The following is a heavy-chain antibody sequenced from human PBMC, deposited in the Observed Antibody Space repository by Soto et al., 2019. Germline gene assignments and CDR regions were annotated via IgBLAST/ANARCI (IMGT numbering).Heavy chain of an antibody. J-gene: IGHJ4*02. CDR1: GGSFSGYY. CDR2: INHSGST. V-gene: IGHV4-34*01. D-gene: IGHD2-15*01. Sequence: SETLSLTCAVYGGSFSGYYWSWIRQPPGKGLEWIGEINHSGSTNYNPSLKSRVTISVDTSKNQFSLKLSSVTAADTAVYYCARGRGYCSGGSCSDRSDYWGQGTLVTVSS. CDR3: ARGRGYCSGGSCSDRSDY.